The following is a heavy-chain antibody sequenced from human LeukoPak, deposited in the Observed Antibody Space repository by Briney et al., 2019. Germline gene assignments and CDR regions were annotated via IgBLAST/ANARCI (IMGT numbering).Heavy chain of an antibody. CDR2: ISGSGGST. J-gene: IGHJ6*02. V-gene: IGHV3-23*01. CDR3: ASASPYYYGIDV. CDR1: GFTFSSYA. Sequence: GGSLRLSCAASGFTFSSYAMSWVRQAPGKGLEWVSAISGSGGSTYYADSVRGRFTISRDNSKNTLYLQMNSLRAEDTAVYYCASASPYYYGIDVWGQGTTVTVSS.